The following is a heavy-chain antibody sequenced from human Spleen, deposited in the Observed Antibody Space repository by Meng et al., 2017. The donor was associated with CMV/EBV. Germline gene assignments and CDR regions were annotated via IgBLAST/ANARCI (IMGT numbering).Heavy chain of an antibody. CDR2: INPSGGST. D-gene: IGHD3-3*01. CDR1: GYTFTSYY. J-gene: IGHJ4*02. Sequence: ASVKVSCKASGYTFTSYYMHWVRQAPGQGLEWMGIINPSGGSTSYAQKFQGRVTMTRDTSTSTVYMELSSLRSEDTAVYYCARDRTYDFWSGYYSGYYFDYWGQGTLVTVSS. CDR3: ARDRTYDFWSGYYSGYYFDY. V-gene: IGHV1-46*01.